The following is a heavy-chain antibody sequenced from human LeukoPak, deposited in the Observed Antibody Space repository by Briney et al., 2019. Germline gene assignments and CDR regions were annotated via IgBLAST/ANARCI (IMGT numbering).Heavy chain of an antibody. CDR2: IYSGGST. J-gene: IGHJ4*02. Sequence: PGGSLRLSCVASGLSVSSNYMSWVRQAPGKGLEWVSVIYSGGSTYYTDSVKGRFTISRDNSKNTLYLQMNSLRAEDTAVYYCAKIYSSGYYYDYWGQGTLVTVSS. CDR1: GLSVSSNY. V-gene: IGHV3-66*02. CDR3: AKIYSSGYYYDY. D-gene: IGHD3-22*01.